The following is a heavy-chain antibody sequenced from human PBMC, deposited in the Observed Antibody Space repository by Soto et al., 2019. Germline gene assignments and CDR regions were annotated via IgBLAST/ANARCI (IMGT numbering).Heavy chain of an antibody. J-gene: IGHJ4*02. D-gene: IGHD3-3*01. CDR1: GFNFNSYY. CDR2: IKEDGSEK. CDR3: ATSRFG. V-gene: IGHV3-7*01. Sequence: AGGSLRLSCVASGFNFNSYYMNWVRQAPGKGLEWVANIKEDGSEKNYGDSVKGRFTISRDNAKNSVYLQMDSLRAEDTAVYYCATSRFGWGQGTLVTVSS.